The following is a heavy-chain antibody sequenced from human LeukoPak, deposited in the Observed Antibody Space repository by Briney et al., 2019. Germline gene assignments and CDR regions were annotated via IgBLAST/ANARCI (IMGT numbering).Heavy chain of an antibody. CDR1: GYTFTGYY. V-gene: IGHV1-2*02. CDR2: INPNSGGT. Sequence: ASVKVSCKAYGYTFTGYYMHWVRQATGPGLEWMGWINPNSGGTNYAQKFQGRVTMTRDTSISTAYMELSRLRSDDTAVYYCAREEDSSWFDYWGQGTLVTVSS. D-gene: IGHD6-13*01. J-gene: IGHJ4*02. CDR3: AREEDSSWFDY.